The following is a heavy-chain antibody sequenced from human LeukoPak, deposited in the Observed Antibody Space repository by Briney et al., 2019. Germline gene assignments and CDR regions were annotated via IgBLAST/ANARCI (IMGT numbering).Heavy chain of an antibody. J-gene: IGHJ4*02. CDR3: AKDHIVVVVAATPDY. D-gene: IGHD2-15*01. CDR1: GFTFSSYG. CDR2: ISYDGSNK. V-gene: IGHV3-30*18. Sequence: PGGSLRLSCAASGFTFSSYGMHWVRQAPGKGLEWVAVISYDGSNKYYADSVKGRFTISRDNSKNTLHLQMNSLRAEDTAVHYCAKDHIVVVVAATPDYWGQGTLVTVSS.